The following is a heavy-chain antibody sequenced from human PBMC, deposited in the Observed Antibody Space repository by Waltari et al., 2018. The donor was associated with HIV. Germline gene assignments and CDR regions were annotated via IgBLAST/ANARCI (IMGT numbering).Heavy chain of an antibody. D-gene: IGHD5-12*01. Sequence: EVQLVESGGDLVQPGGSLRLSWAASGFTFSSYWMSWVRQAPVKGLGWVARLKADGRASLYVDSMKGRFTISRGNAENSLFRQMTILIAVDTAVYYCAIDRATVWGQETTVTVSS. J-gene: IGHJ6*02. CDR1: GFTFSSYW. CDR2: LKADGRAS. V-gene: IGHV3-7*01. CDR3: AIDRATV.